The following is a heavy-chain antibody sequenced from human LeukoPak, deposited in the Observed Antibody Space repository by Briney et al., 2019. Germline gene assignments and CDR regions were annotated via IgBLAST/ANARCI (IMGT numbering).Heavy chain of an antibody. V-gene: IGHV3-21*01. J-gene: IGHJ6*03. D-gene: IGHD1-26*01. CDR2: ITSSSRYI. Sequence: GGSLRLSCAASGFTFSTYNMNWVRQAPGKGLEGVSSITSSSRYIYYADSVRGRFPISRDNAKRSLHLTMNSLRAEDTAVYYCARHPYSGSYGDYYYYYMDVWGKGTTVTISS. CDR1: GFTFSTYN. CDR3: ARHPYSGSYGDYYYYYMDV.